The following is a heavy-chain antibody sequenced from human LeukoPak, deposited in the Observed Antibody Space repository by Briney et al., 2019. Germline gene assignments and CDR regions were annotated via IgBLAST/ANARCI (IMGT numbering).Heavy chain of an antibody. CDR3: AKDLGISGWSFDY. CDR2: ISGSGGST. Sequence: GESLKISCKGSGYSFTSYWIGWVRQMPGKGLEWVSAISGSGGSTYYADSVKGRFTISRDNSKNTLYLQMNSLRAEDTAVYYCAKDLGISGWSFDYWGQGTLVTVSS. J-gene: IGHJ4*02. D-gene: IGHD3-10*01. V-gene: IGHV3-23*01. CDR1: GYSFTSYW.